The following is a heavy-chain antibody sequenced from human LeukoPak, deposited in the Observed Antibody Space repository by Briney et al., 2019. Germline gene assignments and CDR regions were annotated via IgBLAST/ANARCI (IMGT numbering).Heavy chain of an antibody. CDR2: IYTSGST. CDR1: GGSISSGSYY. Sequence: PSETLSLTCTVSGGSISSGSYYWSWIRQPAGKGLEWIGRIYTSGSTNYNPSLKSRVTISVDTSKNQFSLKLSSVTAADTAVYYCARTFRYSTLIVVPHFDYWGQGTLVTVSS. CDR3: ARTFRYSTLIVVPHFDY. V-gene: IGHV4-61*02. J-gene: IGHJ4*02. D-gene: IGHD3-22*01.